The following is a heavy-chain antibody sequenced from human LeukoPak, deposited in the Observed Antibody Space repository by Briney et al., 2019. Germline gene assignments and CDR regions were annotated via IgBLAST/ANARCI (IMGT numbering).Heavy chain of an antibody. J-gene: IGHJ4*02. D-gene: IGHD3-9*01. CDR3: ARASDKVSFDY. Sequence: SETLSLTCTVSGGSISSYYWSWIRQPPGEGLEWIGYIYYSGSTNYNPSLKSRVTISVDTSKNQFSLKLSSVTAADTAVYYCARASDKVSFDYWGQGTLVTVSS. CDR2: IYYSGST. V-gene: IGHV4-59*01. CDR1: GGSISSYY.